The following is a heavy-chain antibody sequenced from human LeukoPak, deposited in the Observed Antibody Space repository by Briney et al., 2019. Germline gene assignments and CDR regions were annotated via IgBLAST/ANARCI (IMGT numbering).Heavy chain of an antibody. V-gene: IGHV4-59*01. CDR1: GGSISSYY. J-gene: IGHJ4*02. CDR3: ARGYSGTYGRFDY. D-gene: IGHD1-26*01. Sequence: SETLSLTCTVSGGSISSYYWGWIRQPPGKGLEWIGYIYYSGSTSYNPSLKSRVTISVDTSKNQFSLKLSSVTAADTAVYYCARGYSGTYGRFDYWGQGTLVTVSS. CDR2: IYYSGST.